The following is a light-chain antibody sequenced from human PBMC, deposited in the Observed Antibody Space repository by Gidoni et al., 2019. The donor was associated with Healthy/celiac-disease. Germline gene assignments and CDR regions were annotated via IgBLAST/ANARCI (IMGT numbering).Light chain of an antibody. J-gene: IGKJ4*01. CDR1: QSVSSCY. V-gene: IGKV3-20*01. CDR2: GGY. Sequence: IVSTQSPGTLSLSPGERATLSCRASQSVSSCYLAWYQQKPGQAPRLLIYGGYSRATGIPDRFSGSGSGTDFTLTISRLEPEDFAVYYCQQYGSSPLQLTFGGGTKVEIK. CDR3: QQYGSSPLQLT.